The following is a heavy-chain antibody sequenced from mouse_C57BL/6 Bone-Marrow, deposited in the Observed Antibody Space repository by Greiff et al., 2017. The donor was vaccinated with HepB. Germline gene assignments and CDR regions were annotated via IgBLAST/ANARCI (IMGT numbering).Heavy chain of an antibody. CDR3: ARPEFITTVVADWYFDV. J-gene: IGHJ1*03. CDR2: INPNYGTT. CDR1: GYSFTDYN. Sequence: VQLQQSGPELVKPGASVKISCKASGYSFTDYNMNWVKQSNGKSLEWIGVINPNYGTTSYNQKFKGKATLTVDQSSSTAYMQLNSLTSEDSAVYYCARPEFITTVVADWYFDVWGTGTTVTVSS. V-gene: IGHV1-39*01. D-gene: IGHD1-1*01.